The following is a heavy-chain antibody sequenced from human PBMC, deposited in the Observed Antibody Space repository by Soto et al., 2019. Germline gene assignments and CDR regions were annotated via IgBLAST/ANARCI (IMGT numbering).Heavy chain of an antibody. D-gene: IGHD2-15*01. Sequence: QVQLVESGGGVVQPGRSLRLSCAASGFTFSSYGMHWVRQAPGKGLEWVAVIWYDGSNKYYADSVKGRFTISRDNSKNTLYLQMNSLRAEDTAVYYCARDSQVVVAATVRSYYYYGMDVWGQLTTVTVSS. J-gene: IGHJ6*02. CDR2: IWYDGSNK. CDR1: GFTFSSYG. V-gene: IGHV3-33*01. CDR3: ARDSQVVVAATVRSYYYYGMDV.